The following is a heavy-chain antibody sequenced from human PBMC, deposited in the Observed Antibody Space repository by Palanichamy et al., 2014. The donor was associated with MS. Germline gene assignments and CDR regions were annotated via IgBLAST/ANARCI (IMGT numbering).Heavy chain of an antibody. Sequence: VQLQESGPGLVKPSQTLSLTCTVSGGSISSGDYYWNWIRQPPGKGLEWIGYTYYSGSTNYNPSLKSRITISVDTSKNQFSLKLSSVTATDTAVYYCARGDCSGGSCYFDYWGQGTLVTVSS. V-gene: IGHV4-30-4*01. J-gene: IGHJ4*02. CDR1: GGSISSGDYY. D-gene: IGHD2-15*01. CDR3: ARGDCSGGSCYFDY. CDR2: TYYSGST.